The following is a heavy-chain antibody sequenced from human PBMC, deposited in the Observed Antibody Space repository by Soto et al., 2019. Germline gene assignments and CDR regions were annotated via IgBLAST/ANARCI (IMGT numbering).Heavy chain of an antibody. D-gene: IGHD6-25*01. CDR3: AICAAPGIGSRYGLDI. V-gene: IGHV1-46*01. Sequence: QVQLVQSGAEVKKPGASVKISCKASGYTFTTYYMHWVRQAPGQSLEWMGIINPTDGGTTNAQRYQGRGTMTRDTSTRTVDKELSRRRSEDTAAYYCAICAAPGIGSRYGLDIWGQGTLVTVSS. J-gene: IGHJ3*02. CDR2: INPTDGGT. CDR1: GYTFTTYY.